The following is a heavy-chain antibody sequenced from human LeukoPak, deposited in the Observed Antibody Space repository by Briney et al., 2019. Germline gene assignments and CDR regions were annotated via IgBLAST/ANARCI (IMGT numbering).Heavy chain of an antibody. D-gene: IGHD2-15*01. V-gene: IGHV3-23*01. J-gene: IGHJ4*02. CDR3: ATQTGYCSGGSCPDY. CDR2: ISGSGGST. CDR1: GFTFSSYA. Sequence: GGSLRLSCAASGFTFSSYAMSWVRQAPGKGLEWVSAISGSGGSTYYADSVKGRFTISRDNSKNTLYLQMNSLRVEDTAVYYCATQTGYCSGGSCPDYWGQGTLVTVSS.